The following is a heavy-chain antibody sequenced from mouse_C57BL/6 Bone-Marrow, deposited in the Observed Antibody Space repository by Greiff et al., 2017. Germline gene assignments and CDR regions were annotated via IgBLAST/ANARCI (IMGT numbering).Heavy chain of an antibody. CDR3: AREGVYYGSSYDYYAMDY. Sequence: EVNLVESGGGLVQPGGSLKLSCAASGFTFSDYGMAWVRQAPRKGPEWVAFISNLAYSIYYADTVTGRFTISRENAKNTLYLEMSSLRSEDTAMYYCAREGVYYGSSYDYYAMDYWGQGTSVTVSS. CDR1: GFTFSDYG. V-gene: IGHV5-15*01. J-gene: IGHJ4*01. D-gene: IGHD1-1*01. CDR2: ISNLAYSI.